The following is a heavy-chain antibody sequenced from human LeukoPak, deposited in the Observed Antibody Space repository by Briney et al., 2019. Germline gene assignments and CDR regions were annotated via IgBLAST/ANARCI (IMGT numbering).Heavy chain of an antibody. CDR2: MHSSGNT. CDR1: GGSISSSTYF. Sequence: PSETLSLTCTVSGGSISSSTYFWGWIRQPPGKGLEWIGHMHSSGNTYYNPSLKNRISISIDTSKDQFSLKLSSVTAADTAVYFCASPRGDDSGGYYTWYFHHWGQGILVTVSS. CDR3: ASPRGDDSGGYYTWYFHH. V-gene: IGHV4-39*01. D-gene: IGHD3-22*01. J-gene: IGHJ1*01.